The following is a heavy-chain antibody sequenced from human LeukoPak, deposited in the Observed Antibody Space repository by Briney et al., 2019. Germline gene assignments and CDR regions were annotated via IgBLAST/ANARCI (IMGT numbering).Heavy chain of an antibody. CDR1: GGSISSYY. D-gene: IGHD5-18*01. CDR3: ARDRGSYGFDY. Sequence: SETLSLTCTVSGGSISSYYWSWVRQPPGQGLGWVGYIYSSGSTNYNPPLKSRLTISVDASKNQFSLKLSSVTAADTAVYYCARDRGSYGFDYWGQGTLVTVSS. J-gene: IGHJ4*02. CDR2: IYSSGST. V-gene: IGHV4-59*12.